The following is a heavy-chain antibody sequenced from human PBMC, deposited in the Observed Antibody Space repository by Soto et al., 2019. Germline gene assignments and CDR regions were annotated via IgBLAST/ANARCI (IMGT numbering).Heavy chain of an antibody. J-gene: IGHJ4*02. D-gene: IGHD6-13*01. CDR1: GGSISSYF. CDR3: ARDLAAVPRAFDY. CDR2: VYYTGTT. Sequence: SETLSLTCTASGGSISSYFYIWVRQPPGKGLEWIGSVYYTGTTDYNPSLKSRVTISVDTSKTQFSLNLRSVTAADTAVYYCARDLAAVPRAFDYWGRGTLVTVSS. V-gene: IGHV4-59*01.